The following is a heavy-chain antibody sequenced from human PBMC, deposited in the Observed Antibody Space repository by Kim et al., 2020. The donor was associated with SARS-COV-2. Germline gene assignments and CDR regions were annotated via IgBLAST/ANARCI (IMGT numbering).Heavy chain of an antibody. V-gene: IGHV4-59*01. D-gene: IGHD6-13*01. Sequence: SETLSLTCTVSGGSISSYYWSWIRQPPGKGLEWIGYIYYSGSTNYNPSLKSRVTISVDTSKNQFSLKLSSVTAADTAVYYCARDRIEGSSSQGLYYYYYGMDVWGQGTTVTVSS. CDR2: IYYSGST. J-gene: IGHJ6*02. CDR1: GGSISSYY. CDR3: ARDRIEGSSSQGLYYYYYGMDV.